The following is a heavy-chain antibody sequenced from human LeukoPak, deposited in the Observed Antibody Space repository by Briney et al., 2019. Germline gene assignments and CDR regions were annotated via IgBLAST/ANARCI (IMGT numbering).Heavy chain of an antibody. V-gene: IGHV4-34*01. CDR2: INHSGST. CDR3: ARSHSVAGLVLYYFDY. Sequence: SETLSLTCAVYGGSFSGYYWSWIRQPPGKGPEWIGEINHSGSTNYNPSLKSRVTISVDTSKNQFSLKLSSVTAADTAVYYCARSHSVAGLVLYYFDYWGQGTLVTVSS. J-gene: IGHJ4*02. D-gene: IGHD3/OR15-3a*01. CDR1: GGSFSGYY.